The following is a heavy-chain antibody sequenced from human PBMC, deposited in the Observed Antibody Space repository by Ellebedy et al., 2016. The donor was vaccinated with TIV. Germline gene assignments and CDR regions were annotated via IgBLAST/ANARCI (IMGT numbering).Heavy chain of an antibody. CDR1: GFTFSSFA. Sequence: PGGSLRLSCAASGFTFSSFARGWVRQAPGKGPEWVSYISYSGDLMHYADSVKGRFTTSRDNAGNSLYLQMNSLRAEDTAVYFCARLGVIAAAGASDYWGQGTLVIVSS. CDR2: ISYSGDLM. J-gene: IGHJ4*02. D-gene: IGHD6-13*01. CDR3: ARLGVIAAAGASDY. V-gene: IGHV3-21*04.